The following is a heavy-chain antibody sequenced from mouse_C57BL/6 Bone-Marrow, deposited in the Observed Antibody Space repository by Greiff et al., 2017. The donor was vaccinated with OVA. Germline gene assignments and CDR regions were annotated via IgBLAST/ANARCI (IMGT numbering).Heavy chain of an antibody. D-gene: IGHD1-1*01. Sequence: QVQLQQSGAELARPGASVKLSCKASGYTFTSYGISWVKQRTGQGLEWIGEIYPRSGNTYYNEKFKGKATLTADKSSSTAYMELRSLTSEDSAVYFCAIIGYGSSYGAMDYWGQGTSVTVSS. CDR2: IYPRSGNT. V-gene: IGHV1-81*01. CDR1: GYTFTSYG. CDR3: AIIGYGSSYGAMDY. J-gene: IGHJ4*01.